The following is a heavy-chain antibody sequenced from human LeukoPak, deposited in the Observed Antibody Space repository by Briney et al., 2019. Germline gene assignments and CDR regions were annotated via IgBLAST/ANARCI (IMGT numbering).Heavy chain of an antibody. CDR1: GFTFSSYA. V-gene: IGHV3-23*01. CDR2: ISGSGGST. CDR3: AKDGVYYDSSGYYDY. D-gene: IGHD3-22*01. J-gene: IGHJ4*02. Sequence: GGSLRLSCAASGFTFSSYAMSWVRQAPGKGLEWVSAISGSGGSTYYADSVKGRFTISRDNSKNTLYLQMNSLRAEDTAVYYCAKDGVYYDSSGYYDYWGQGILVTVSS.